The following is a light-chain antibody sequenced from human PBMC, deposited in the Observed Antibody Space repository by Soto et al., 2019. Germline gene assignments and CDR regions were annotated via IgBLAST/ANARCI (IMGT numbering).Light chain of an antibody. J-gene: IGKJ1*01. CDR1: QGISHY. CDR3: QKYYTAPET. V-gene: IGKV1-27*01. Sequence: DIQMTQSPSSLSASVGDRVTITCRASQGISHYLAWYQQKPVTVPKNLIYAASTLQSGVPSRFSGSGSGTDFTLTISSLQPEDVATYYCQKYYTAPETFGQGTKVEIK. CDR2: AAS.